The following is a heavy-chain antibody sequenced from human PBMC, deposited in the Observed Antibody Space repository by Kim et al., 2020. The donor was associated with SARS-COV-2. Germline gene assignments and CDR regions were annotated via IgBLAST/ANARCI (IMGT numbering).Heavy chain of an antibody. CDR2: ISGSGGST. CDR3: AKDSSYYYGSGSYGGYGMDV. D-gene: IGHD3-10*01. J-gene: IGHJ6*02. Sequence: GGSLRLSCAASGFTFSSYAMSWVRQAPGKGLEWVSAISGSGGSTYYADSVKGRFTISRDNSKNMLYLQMNSLRAEDTAVYYCAKDSSYYYGSGSYGGYGMDVWGQGTTVTVSS. V-gene: IGHV3-23*01. CDR1: GFTFSSYA.